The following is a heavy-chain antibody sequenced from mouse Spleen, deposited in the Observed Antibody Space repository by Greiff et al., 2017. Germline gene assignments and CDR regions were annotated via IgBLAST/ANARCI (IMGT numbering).Heavy chain of an antibody. D-gene: IGHD1-1*01. Sequence: EVKLMESGAELVKPGASVKLSCTASGFNIKDYYMHWVKQRTEQGLEWIGRIDPEDGETKYAPKFQGKATITADTSSNTAYLQLSSLTSEDTAVYYCATYYYGSSYLYYFDYWGQGTTLTVSS. CDR2: IDPEDGET. J-gene: IGHJ2*01. V-gene: IGHV14-2*01. CDR3: ATYYYGSSYLYYFDY. CDR1: GFNIKDYY.